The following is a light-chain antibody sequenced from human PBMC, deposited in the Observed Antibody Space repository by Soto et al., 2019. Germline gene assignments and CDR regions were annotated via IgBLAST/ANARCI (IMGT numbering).Light chain of an antibody. CDR3: CSYAGDSTWV. V-gene: IGLV2-23*02. CDR2: EVI. Sequence: QSVPTQPASVSGSPGQSITISCTGTSSDIGSYNLVSWYQQHPGKAPKLIIYEVIKRPSGVSNRFSGSNSGNTASLTISGLRAEDEADYYCCSYAGDSTWVFGGGTKLTVL. CDR1: SSDIGSYNL. J-gene: IGLJ3*02.